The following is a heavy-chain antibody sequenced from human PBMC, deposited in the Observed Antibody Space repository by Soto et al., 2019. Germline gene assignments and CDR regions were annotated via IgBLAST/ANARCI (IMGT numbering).Heavy chain of an antibody. D-gene: IGHD6-6*01. Sequence: QVTLLQSGAEVKKPGASVKVSCKASGYTFTNYGITWVRQAPGQGLEWMGWISAYNGNTHYTQRLQGRVTMTTDTSTSTAYMELRGLRPDDTAVYYCAGVRQLVGFFYYYMDVWGKGTTVTVSS. J-gene: IGHJ6*03. V-gene: IGHV1-18*01. CDR2: ISAYNGNT. CDR1: GYTFTNYG. CDR3: AGVRQLVGFFYYYMDV.